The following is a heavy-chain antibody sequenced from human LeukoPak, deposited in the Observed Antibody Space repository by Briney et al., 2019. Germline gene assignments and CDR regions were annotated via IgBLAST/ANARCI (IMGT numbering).Heavy chain of an antibody. J-gene: IGHJ4*02. V-gene: IGHV3-21*01. CDR1: GFTFSSYS. D-gene: IGHD2-8*01. CDR2: ISSSSSYI. Sequence: GGSLRLSCAASGFTFSSYSMNWVRQAPGKGLEWVSSISSSSSYIYYADSVKGRFTISRDNAKNSLFLQMNSLRAEDTAVYYCAREYLPCVYDYWGQGTLVTVSS. CDR3: AREYLPCVYDY.